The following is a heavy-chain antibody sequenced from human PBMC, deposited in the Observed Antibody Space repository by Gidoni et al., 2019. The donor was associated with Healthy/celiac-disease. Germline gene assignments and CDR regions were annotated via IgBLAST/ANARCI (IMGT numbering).Heavy chain of an antibody. CDR2: ISYDGSNK. CDR3: AREFPDYYDSSGYSPPSDI. V-gene: IGHV3-30-3*01. J-gene: IGHJ3*02. CDR1: GFTFSRYA. D-gene: IGHD3-22*01. Sequence: QVQLVESGGGAVQPGRSLILSCAASGFTFSRYAMHWVRQAPGKGLEWVAGISYDGSNKYYADSVKGRFTISRDNSKNTLYLQMNSLRAEDTAVYYCAREFPDYYDSSGYSPPSDIWGQGTMVTVSS.